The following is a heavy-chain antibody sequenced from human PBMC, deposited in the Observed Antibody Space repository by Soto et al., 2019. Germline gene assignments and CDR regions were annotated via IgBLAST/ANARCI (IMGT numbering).Heavy chain of an antibody. D-gene: IGHD6-6*01. V-gene: IGHV3-23*01. CDR2: ISGSGGSK. CDR3: AKDVGQLQSNWFDP. Sequence: GGSLSLSCAASGFTFSSYAMGWVRQAPGKGLEWVSAISGSGGSKYYADSVKGRFTISRDNSKNTLYLQMNSLRAEDTAVYYCAKDVGQLQSNWFDPWGQGTLVTVSS. J-gene: IGHJ5*02. CDR1: GFTFSSYA.